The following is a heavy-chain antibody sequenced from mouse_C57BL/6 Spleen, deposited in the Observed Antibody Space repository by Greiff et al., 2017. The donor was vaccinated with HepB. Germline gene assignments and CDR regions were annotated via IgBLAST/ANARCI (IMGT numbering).Heavy chain of an antibody. D-gene: IGHD1-1*01. CDR3: ARGTVVALYWYFDV. V-gene: IGHV5-17*01. J-gene: IGHJ1*03. CDR1: GFTFSDYG. Sequence: EVQVVESGGGLVKPGGSLKLSCAASGFTFSDYGMHWVRQAPEKGLEWVAYISSGSSTIYYADTVKGRFTISRDNAKNTPFLQMTSLRSEDTAMYYCARGTVVALYWYFDVWGTGTTVTVSS. CDR2: ISSGSSTI.